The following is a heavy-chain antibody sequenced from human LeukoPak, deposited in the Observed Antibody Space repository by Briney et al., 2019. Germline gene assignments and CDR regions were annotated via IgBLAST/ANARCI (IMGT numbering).Heavy chain of an antibody. Sequence: SETLSLTCTVSGGSISSSSYYWGWIRQPPGKGLEWIGSIYYSGSTYYNPSLKSRVTISVDTSKNQFSQKLSSVTAADTAVYYCARDGAGVGDYWGQGTLVTVSS. D-gene: IGHD3-10*01. CDR3: ARDGAGVGDY. J-gene: IGHJ4*02. V-gene: IGHV4-39*07. CDR1: GGSISSSSYY. CDR2: IYYSGST.